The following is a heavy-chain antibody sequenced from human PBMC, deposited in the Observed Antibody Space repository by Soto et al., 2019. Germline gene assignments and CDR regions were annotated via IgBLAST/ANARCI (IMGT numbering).Heavy chain of an antibody. D-gene: IGHD2-8*01. J-gene: IGHJ6*02. CDR3: ARVEVMVWGDYYYGMDV. V-gene: IGHV1-2*02. CDR1: GYTFTGYY. CDR2: INPNSGGT. Sequence: QVQLVQSGAEVKKPGASVKVSCKASGYTFTGYYMHWVRQAPGQGLEWRGWINPNSGGTNYAQKFQGRVTMTRDTSISTAYMELSRLRSDDTAVYYCARVEVMVWGDYYYGMDVWGQGTTVTVSS.